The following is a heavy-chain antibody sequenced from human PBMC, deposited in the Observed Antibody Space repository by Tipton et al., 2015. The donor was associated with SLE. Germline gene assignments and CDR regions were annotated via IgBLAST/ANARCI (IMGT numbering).Heavy chain of an antibody. D-gene: IGHD3-16*01. Sequence: TLSLTCIVSGGSISSGSYYWALFRQPPGRGLEWIGGIYYSGSTHYNPSLKSRVIMSVDTSKNQFSLKLNSVTAADTAVYFCARPAKLTPGWYFDLWGRGTLITVSS. V-gene: IGHV4-39*07. CDR1: GGSISSGSYY. CDR2: IYYSGST. CDR3: ARPAKLTPGWYFDL. J-gene: IGHJ2*01.